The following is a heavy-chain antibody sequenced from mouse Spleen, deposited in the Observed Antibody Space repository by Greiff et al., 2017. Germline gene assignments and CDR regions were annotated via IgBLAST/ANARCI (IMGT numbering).Heavy chain of an antibody. D-gene: IGHD2-4*01. Sequence: VQLQQSGPELVKPGASVKISCKASGYTFTDYYMNWVKQSHGKSLEWIGDINPNNGGTSYNQKFKGKATLTVDKSSSTAYMELRSLTSEDSAVYYCARCRYDYDGGGFAYWGQGTLVTVSA. CDR3: ARCRYDYDGGGFAY. J-gene: IGHJ3*01. V-gene: IGHV1-26*01. CDR2: INPNNGGT. CDR1: GYTFTDYY.